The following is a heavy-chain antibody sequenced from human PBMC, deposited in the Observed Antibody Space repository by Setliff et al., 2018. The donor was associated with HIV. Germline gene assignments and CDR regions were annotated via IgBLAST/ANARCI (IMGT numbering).Heavy chain of an antibody. D-gene: IGHD3-22*01. CDR1: GYTFTDYY. Sequence: GGSVKVSCKTSGYTFTDYYIHWVRQAPGHGLEWMGWINPNSGVTNYAQKFQGRVTMTRDTSIATVYMEVNRLTSDDTAMYYCARESVISDAKIDFWGRGTLVTVSS. J-gene: IGHJ2*01. CDR2: INPNSGVT. CDR3: ARESVISDAKIDF. V-gene: IGHV1-2*02.